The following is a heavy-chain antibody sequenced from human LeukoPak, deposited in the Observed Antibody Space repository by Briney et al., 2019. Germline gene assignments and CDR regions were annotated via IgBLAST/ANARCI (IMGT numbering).Heavy chain of an antibody. CDR2: ISWNSGCI. V-gene: IGHV3-9*01. Sequence: GRSLRLSCAASGFTFDDYAMHWVRQAPGKGLEWVSGISWNSGCIGYADSVKGRFTISRDNAKNSLYLQMNSLRAEDTALYYCAKDISDSSGYYWYYFDYWGQGTLVTVSS. J-gene: IGHJ4*02. CDR1: GFTFDDYA. CDR3: AKDISDSSGYYWYYFDY. D-gene: IGHD3-22*01.